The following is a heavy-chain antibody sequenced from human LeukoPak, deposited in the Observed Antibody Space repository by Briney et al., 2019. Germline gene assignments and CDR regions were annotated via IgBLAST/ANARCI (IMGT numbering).Heavy chain of an antibody. J-gene: IGHJ4*02. CDR1: GGSISSYY. V-gene: IGHV4-59*12. Sequence: NPSETLSLTCTVSGGSISSYYWSWIRQPPGKGLEWIGYIYYSGSTNYNPSLKSRVTISVDTSKNQFSLRLSSVTAADTAVYYCAASFGGLFLYWGQGNLVTVSS. CDR2: IYYSGST. D-gene: IGHD3-22*01. CDR3: AASFGGLFLY.